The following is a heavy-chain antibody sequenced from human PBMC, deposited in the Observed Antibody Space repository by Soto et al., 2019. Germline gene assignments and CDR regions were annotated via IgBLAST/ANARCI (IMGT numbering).Heavy chain of an antibody. CDR2: VADSGSSA. V-gene: IGHV3-11*01. Sequence: QVRLVEYGGGLVRPGGSLRLSCAASGFTFSDYYMTWIRRAPGMGLEWLSHVADSGSSAYYTDSVKGRFTISRDNARNSLFLQMNTLKAADSGVYYCAAERGGYGYFDYWGQGILVTVSS. CDR3: AAERGGYGYFDY. CDR1: GFTFSDYY. D-gene: IGHD1-26*01. J-gene: IGHJ4*02.